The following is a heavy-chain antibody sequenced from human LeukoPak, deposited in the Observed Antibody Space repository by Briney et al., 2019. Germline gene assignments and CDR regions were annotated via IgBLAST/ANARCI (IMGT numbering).Heavy chain of an antibody. CDR1: GGSISSYY. CDR3: ARSAIDAFDI. J-gene: IGHJ3*02. CDR2: IYNSGST. D-gene: IGHD6-25*01. Sequence: NSSETLSLTCTVSGGSISSYYWSWIRQPPGXXLECIGYIYNSGSTNYNPSLKSRVSISVDTSKNQFSLKLSSVTAADTAVYYCARSAIDAFDIWGQGTMVTVSS. V-gene: IGHV4-59*08.